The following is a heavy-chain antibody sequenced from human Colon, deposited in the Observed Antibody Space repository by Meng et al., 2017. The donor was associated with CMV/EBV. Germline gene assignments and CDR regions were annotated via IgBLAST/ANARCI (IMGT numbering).Heavy chain of an antibody. CDR1: GYTFITYD. V-gene: IGHV1-8*01. D-gene: IGHD1-1*01. CDR3: ARDWQGANYYYYGMDV. CDR2: MNPSSGNT. Sequence: ASVKVFCKASGYTFITYDINWVRQASGQGLEWMGWMNPSSGNTNFAQRFHGRLTMTRNTSIGTAYMELRSLRSDDSAVYYCARDWQGANYYYYGMDVWGQGTTVTVSS. J-gene: IGHJ6*01.